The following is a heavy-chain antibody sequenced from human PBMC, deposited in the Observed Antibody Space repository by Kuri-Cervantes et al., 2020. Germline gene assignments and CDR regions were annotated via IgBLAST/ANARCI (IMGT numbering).Heavy chain of an antibody. CDR1: GFTFSGSA. J-gene: IGHJ4*02. V-gene: IGHV3-73*01. CDR3: FYGSGRD. D-gene: IGHD3-10*01. Sequence: GESLKISCAASGFTFSGSAMHWVRQASGKGLEWVGRIRSRANSYATAYAASVKGRFTISRDDSKNTAYLQMNSLKTEDTAVYYCFYGSGRDWGQGTLVTVSS. CDR2: IRSRANSYAT.